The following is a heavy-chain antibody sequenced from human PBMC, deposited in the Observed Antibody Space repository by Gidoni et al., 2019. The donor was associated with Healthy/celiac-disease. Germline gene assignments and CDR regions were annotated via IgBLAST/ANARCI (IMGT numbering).Heavy chain of an antibody. CDR2: IGGSGGST. Sequence: EVQLLASGGGLVQPGGSLRLSCAAAGFPFSSYAMSWVRQAPGKGLEWVSAIGGSGGSTYYADSVKGRFTISRDNSKNTLYLQMNSLRAEDTAVYYCAKNPSTDSPLPLDYWGQGTLVTVSS. CDR1: GFPFSSYA. CDR3: AKNPSTDSPLPLDY. J-gene: IGHJ4*02. V-gene: IGHV3-23*01.